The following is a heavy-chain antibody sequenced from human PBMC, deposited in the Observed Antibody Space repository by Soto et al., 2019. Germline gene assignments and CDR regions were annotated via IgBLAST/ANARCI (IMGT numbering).Heavy chain of an antibody. CDR1: GYRFRDYY. CDR3: AGHGRDSGTFDALEV. D-gene: IGHD3-10*01. CDR2: FISKSKTQ. Sequence: APVKVSCKTTGYRFRDYYVHWVRQAPGQGLEWLGWFISKSKTQTYAEKFRGRVTLTTDTSTNTFSLQLDTLTSDDTAVYYCAGHGRDSGTFDALEVWGQGTTVTVSS. V-gene: IGHV1-2*02. J-gene: IGHJ6*02.